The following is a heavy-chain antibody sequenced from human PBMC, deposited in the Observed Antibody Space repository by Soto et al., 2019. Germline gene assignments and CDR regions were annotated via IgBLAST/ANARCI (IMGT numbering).Heavy chain of an antibody. Sequence: GGSLRLSCAASGFPFSFYAMSWVRQAPGKGLEWVSGISGSGGSTYFADSVKGRFTISRDNSKSTVYLQMNSLRAEDTALYYCAKENGSGRTNWFDPWGQGTLVTVSS. V-gene: IGHV3-23*01. CDR1: GFPFSFYA. CDR2: ISGSGGST. D-gene: IGHD3-10*01. CDR3: AKENGSGRTNWFDP. J-gene: IGHJ5*02.